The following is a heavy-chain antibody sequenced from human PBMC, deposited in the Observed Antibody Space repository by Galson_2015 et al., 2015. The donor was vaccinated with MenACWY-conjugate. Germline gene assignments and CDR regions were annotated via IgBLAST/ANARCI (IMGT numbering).Heavy chain of an antibody. D-gene: IGHD1-14*01. V-gene: IGHV3-23*01. J-gene: IGHJ4*02. CDR1: GFTFSTYV. CDR3: AKGREMNPFDY. Sequence: SLRLSCAASGFTFSTYVMSWVRQAPGKGLEWVSGASGSGVTTYYADSVKGRFTISRDNSKNTLYLQMNSLRAEDTALYYCAKGREMNPFDYWGQGTLVTVSS. CDR2: ASGSGVTT.